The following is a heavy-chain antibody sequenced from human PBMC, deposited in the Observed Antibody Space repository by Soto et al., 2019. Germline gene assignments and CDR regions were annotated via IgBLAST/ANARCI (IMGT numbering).Heavy chain of an antibody. CDR1: GGSISSTSYY. D-gene: IGHD2-8*01. CDR2: IYYTGNT. CDR3: ARQVFCSSGVCYGWFGP. V-gene: IGHV4-39*01. J-gene: IGHJ5*02. Sequence: QLQLQESGPGLVKPSETLSLTCTVSGGSISSTSYYWGWIRQAPGKGLEWIGTIYYTGNTYYNPSLGSRFSISIDTYKNQFSLELISVTAADTAVYYCARQVFCSSGVCYGWFGPWGHGTLVTVFS.